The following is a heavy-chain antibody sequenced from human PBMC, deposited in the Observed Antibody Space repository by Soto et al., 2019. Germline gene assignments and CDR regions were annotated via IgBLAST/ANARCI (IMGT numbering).Heavy chain of an antibody. D-gene: IGHD1-20*01. CDR2: VFYTGFT. CDR3: ATSQKGYNWNYFDH. Sequence: SSETLSPTCAVFGASISGSYYYWARLRQSPGKGPEWIGSVFYTGFTSYNPSLESRVSVSVDTSKSQFSLKLSAVTAADTAVYYCATSQKGYNWNYFDHWGQGALVTVSS. V-gene: IGHV4-39*01. J-gene: IGHJ4*02. CDR1: GASISGSYYY.